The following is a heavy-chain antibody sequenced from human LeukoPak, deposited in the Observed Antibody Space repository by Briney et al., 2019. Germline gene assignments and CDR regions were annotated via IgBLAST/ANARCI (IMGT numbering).Heavy chain of an antibody. Sequence: SVKVSCKASGGTFSSYAISWVRQAPGQGLEWMGRIIPILGIANYAQKFQGRVTITADKTTSTAYMELSSLRSEDTAVCYSAREARDYGGNFFDYWGQGTLVTVSS. CDR1: GGTFSSYA. CDR3: AREARDYGGNFFDY. CDR2: IIPILGIA. V-gene: IGHV1-69*04. J-gene: IGHJ4*02. D-gene: IGHD4-17*01.